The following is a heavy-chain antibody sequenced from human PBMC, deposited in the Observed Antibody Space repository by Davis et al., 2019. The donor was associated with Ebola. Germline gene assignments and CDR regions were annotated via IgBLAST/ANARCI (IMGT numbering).Heavy chain of an antibody. CDR2: INRRRKT. V-gene: IGHV4-34*01. CDR3: ASPHQIRDAGCFDS. J-gene: IGHJ4*02. Sequence: PGGSLRLSCAISGGSFSDYFWSWIRQSPGKGLEWIGEINRRRKTFYNPSLKSRVSLSVDTSKNQFSLKLSSVTAADTAVYFCASPHQIRDAGCFDSWGPGTLVTVSS. CDR1: GGSFSDYF.